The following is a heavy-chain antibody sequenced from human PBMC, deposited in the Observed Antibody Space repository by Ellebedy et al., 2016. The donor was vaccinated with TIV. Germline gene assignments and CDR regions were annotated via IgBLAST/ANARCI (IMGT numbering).Heavy chain of an antibody. CDR1: GFTFSRYW. V-gene: IGHV3-7*03. D-gene: IGHD2-15*01. CDR3: ARGHCSGSSCLYYYYGVDV. J-gene: IGHJ6*02. Sequence: GGSLRLSCAASGFTFSRYWMNWVRQAPGKGLEWVANIRQDGSDKDYVDSVKGRFTVSRDNAKNSLYLQMNSLRAEDTAVYYCARGHCSGSSCLYYYYGVDVWGQGTTVTVSS. CDR2: IRQDGSDK.